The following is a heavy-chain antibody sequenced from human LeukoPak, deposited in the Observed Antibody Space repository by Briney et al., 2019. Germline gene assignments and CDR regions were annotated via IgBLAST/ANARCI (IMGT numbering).Heavy chain of an antibody. D-gene: IGHD6-13*01. Sequence: GGSLRLSCAASGFTFSNYGVNWVRQAPGKGLEWVSYISSSGSTKYYADSVKGRFTISRDNAKNSLYLQMNSLRAEDTAVYYCARRQQLVQGGVDYWGQGTLVTVSS. CDR1: GFTFSNYG. CDR2: ISSSGSTK. J-gene: IGHJ4*02. V-gene: IGHV3-48*03. CDR3: ARRQQLVQGGVDY.